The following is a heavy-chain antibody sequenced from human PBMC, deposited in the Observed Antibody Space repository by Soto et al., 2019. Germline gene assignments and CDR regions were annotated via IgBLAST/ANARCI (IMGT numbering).Heavy chain of an antibody. Sequence: SGPTLVKPTQTLTLTCTFSGFSLSTSGVGVGWIRQPPGKALEWLALIYWNDDKRYSPSLKSRLTITKDTSKNQVVLTMTNMDPVDTATYYCAHRPGIVDTAMYGPNLYYYYGMDVWGQGTTVTVSS. J-gene: IGHJ6*02. D-gene: IGHD5-18*01. V-gene: IGHV2-5*01. CDR2: IYWNDDK. CDR3: AHRPGIVDTAMYGPNLYYYYGMDV. CDR1: GFSLSTSGVG.